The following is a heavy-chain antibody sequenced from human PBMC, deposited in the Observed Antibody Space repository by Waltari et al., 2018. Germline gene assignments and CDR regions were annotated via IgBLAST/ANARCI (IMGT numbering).Heavy chain of an antibody. Sequence: QVQLVQSGSELKKPGASVKVSCKASGYIFTESAINWVRQAPGQGLELMGWINTNTGNPTYVQGFSGRFVFSLDTSVSTAYRQINSLKAKDTAVYYCTREVVPAATIVVNWFDPWGQGTLVTVSS. D-gene: IGHD2-2*01. CDR1: GYIFTESA. CDR3: TREVVPAATIVVNWFDP. J-gene: IGHJ5*02. CDR2: INTNTGNP. V-gene: IGHV7-4-1*02.